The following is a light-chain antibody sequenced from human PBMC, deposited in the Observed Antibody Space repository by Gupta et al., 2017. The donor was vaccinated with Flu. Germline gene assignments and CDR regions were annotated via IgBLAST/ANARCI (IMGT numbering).Light chain of an antibody. CDR1: QSVSTY. V-gene: IGKV3-11*01. J-gene: IGKJ2*01. Sequence: EIVLTQPPATLSLSPGERATLFSRASQSVSTYLAWYQHKPGQAPRLLIYDASNRATGIPARFSGSGSGTDFTLTISSLEPEDFAVYYCQKRSNWPPYTFGQGTRLEI. CDR3: QKRSNWPPYT. CDR2: DAS.